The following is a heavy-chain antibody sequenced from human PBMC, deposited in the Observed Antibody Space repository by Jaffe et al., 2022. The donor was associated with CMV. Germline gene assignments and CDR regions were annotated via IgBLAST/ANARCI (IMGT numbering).Heavy chain of an antibody. D-gene: IGHD3-22*01. J-gene: IGHJ3*02. V-gene: IGHV1-2*04. Sequence: QVQLVQSGAEVKKPGASVKVSCKASGYTFTGYYMHWVRQAPGQGLEWMGWINPNSGGTNYAQKFQGWVTMTRDTSISTAYMELSRLRSDDTAVYYCARDSGYYYDSSGLKGGHAFDIWGQGTMVTVSS. CDR1: GYTFTGYY. CDR2: INPNSGGT. CDR3: ARDSGYYYDSSGLKGGHAFDI.